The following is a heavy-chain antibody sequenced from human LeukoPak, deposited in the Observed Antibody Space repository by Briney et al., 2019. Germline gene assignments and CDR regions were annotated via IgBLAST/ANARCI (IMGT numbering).Heavy chain of an antibody. J-gene: IGHJ6*03. V-gene: IGHV4-59*01. CDR1: GGSISSYY. CDR2: IYYSGST. Sequence: SETLSLTCTVSGGSISSYYWSWIRQPPGKGLEWIGYIYYSGSTNYNPSLKSRVTISVDTSKNQFSLKLSSVTAADTAVYYCARAYYDFWSGYLGYYYMDVWGKETTVTVSS. D-gene: IGHD3-3*01. CDR3: ARAYYDFWSGYLGYYYMDV.